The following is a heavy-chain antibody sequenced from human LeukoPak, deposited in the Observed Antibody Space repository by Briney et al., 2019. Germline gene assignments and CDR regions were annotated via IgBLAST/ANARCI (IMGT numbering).Heavy chain of an antibody. CDR3: ARDYYLDAFDI. D-gene: IGHD3-22*01. CDR1: GYTFTSYD. Sequence: ASVKVSCKASGYTFTSYDIDWVRQATGQGLEWMGWMNPNSGNTGYAQKFQGRVTITRNTSISTAYMELSSLRSEDTAVYYCARDYYLDAFDIWGQGTMVTVSS. V-gene: IGHV1-8*03. CDR2: MNPNSGNT. J-gene: IGHJ3*02.